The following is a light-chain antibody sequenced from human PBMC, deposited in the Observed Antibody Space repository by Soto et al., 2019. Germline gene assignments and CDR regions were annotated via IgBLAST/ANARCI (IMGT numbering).Light chain of an antibody. CDR1: SSNIGGNT. J-gene: IGLJ3*02. Sequence: QSVLTQPPSASGTPGQRVTISCSGSSSNIGGNTVNWYQQLPGTAPKLLIYSDTHRPSGVPDRFSGSKSGTSASLAITGLQSEDEADYFCCSYTASDIWVFGGGTKLTV. CDR3: CSYTASDIWV. V-gene: IGLV1-44*01. CDR2: SDT.